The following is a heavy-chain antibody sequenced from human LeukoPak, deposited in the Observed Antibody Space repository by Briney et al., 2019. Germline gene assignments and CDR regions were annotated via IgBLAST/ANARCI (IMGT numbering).Heavy chain of an antibody. CDR3: AKEYLIWFGDFDAFDI. D-gene: IGHD3-10*01. J-gene: IGHJ3*02. CDR1: GFTFSTYG. V-gene: IGHV3-30*18. CDR2: ISYDVSNK. Sequence: GGSLRLSCAASGFTFSTYGMHWVRQAPGKGLEWVAVISYDVSNKYYADFVKGRFTISRDNSKNTLYLQMNSLRAGDTAVYYCAKEYLIWFGDFDAFDIWGQGTMATVSS.